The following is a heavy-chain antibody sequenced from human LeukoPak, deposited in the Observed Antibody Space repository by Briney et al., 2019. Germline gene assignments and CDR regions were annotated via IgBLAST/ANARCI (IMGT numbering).Heavy chain of an antibody. Sequence: SVKVSCKASGYTFTSYAMNWVRQAPGQGLEWMGGIIPIFGTANYAQKFQGRVTITADESTSTAYMELSSLRSEDTAVYYCASGRPGGAIFGVGDAFDIWGQGTMVTVSS. CDR3: ASGRPGGAIFGVGDAFDI. CDR2: IIPIFGTA. J-gene: IGHJ3*02. V-gene: IGHV1-69*13. D-gene: IGHD3-3*01. CDR1: GYTFTSYA.